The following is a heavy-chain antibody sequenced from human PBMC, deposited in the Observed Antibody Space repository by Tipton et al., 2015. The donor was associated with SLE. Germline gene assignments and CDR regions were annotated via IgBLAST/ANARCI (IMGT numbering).Heavy chain of an antibody. V-gene: IGHV4-59*08. CDR1: GGSISSYY. J-gene: IGHJ4*02. D-gene: IGHD5-18*01. CDR3: ARVYSYGSPYYFDN. Sequence: LRLSCTVSGGSISSYYWSWIRQPPGKGLEWIGYIYYSGSTNYNPSLKSRVTISVDTSKNQFSLKLSSVTAADTAVYYCARVYSYGSPYYFDNWGQGTLVTVSS. CDR2: IYYSGST.